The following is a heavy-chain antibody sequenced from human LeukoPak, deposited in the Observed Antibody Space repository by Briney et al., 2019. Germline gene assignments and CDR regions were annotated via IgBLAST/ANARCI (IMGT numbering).Heavy chain of an antibody. CDR2: ISSDGSNK. V-gene: IGHV3-30*04. CDR1: GFTFSSFA. CDR3: ARDIGYSDY. D-gene: IGHD1-26*01. J-gene: IGHJ4*02. Sequence: GGSLRLSCAASGFTFSSFAVNWVRQAPGKGLEWVAIISSDGSNKYYADSVEGRFTISRDNSNNTLYLQMSSLRGEDTAVYYCARDIGYSDYWGQGTLVTVSS.